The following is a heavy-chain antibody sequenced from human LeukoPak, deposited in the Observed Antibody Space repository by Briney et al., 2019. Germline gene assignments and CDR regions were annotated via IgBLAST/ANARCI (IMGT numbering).Heavy chain of an antibody. V-gene: IGHV1-69*04. CDR3: VRGGTAMDPGDY. D-gene: IGHD5-18*01. Sequence: SVKVSCKASGGTLSSYAISWVRQAPGEGLEYMGRITPMLGIANYAQKFQGRVTITADKSTSTAYMEMSSLRSEDTAVCYCVRGGTAMDPGDYWGRGTLVTVSS. CDR1: GGTLSSYA. J-gene: IGHJ4*02. CDR2: ITPMLGIA.